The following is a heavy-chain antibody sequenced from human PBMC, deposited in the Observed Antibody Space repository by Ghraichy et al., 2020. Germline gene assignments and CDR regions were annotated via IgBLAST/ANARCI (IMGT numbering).Heavy chain of an antibody. V-gene: IGHV3-7*01. CDR1: GFTFSSYW. J-gene: IGHJ4*02. CDR3: AREVAGTGSENGGWSSRPFDY. D-gene: IGHD6-19*01. Sequence: GGSLRLSCAASGFTFSSYWMSWVRQAPGKGLEWVANIKQDGSEKYYVDSVKGRFTISRDNAKNSLYLQMNSLRAEDTAVYYCAREVAGTGSENGGWSSRPFDYWGQGTLVTVSS. CDR2: IKQDGSEK.